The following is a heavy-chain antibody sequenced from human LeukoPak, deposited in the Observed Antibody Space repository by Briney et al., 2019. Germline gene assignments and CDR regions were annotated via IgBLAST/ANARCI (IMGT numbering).Heavy chain of an antibody. Sequence: GGSLRLSCEASGFTFRTYEMNWLRQAPGKGLEWISYISSSATAIHYADSVKGRFTISRDNAKNSLYLQMNSLRAGDTALYYCAREGSSSTYYFDAFDIWGQGTMVTV. V-gene: IGHV3-48*03. D-gene: IGHD3-22*01. CDR2: ISSSATAI. J-gene: IGHJ3*02. CDR1: GFTFRTYE. CDR3: AREGSSSTYYFDAFDI.